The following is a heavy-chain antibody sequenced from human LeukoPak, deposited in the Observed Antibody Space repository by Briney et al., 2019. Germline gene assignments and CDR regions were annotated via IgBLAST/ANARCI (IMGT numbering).Heavy chain of an antibody. CDR2: ISAYNGNT. CDR1: GYTFTSYG. D-gene: IGHD6-19*01. J-gene: IGHJ3*02. V-gene: IGHV1-18*01. Sequence: ASVTVSCQASGYTFTSYGISGVRQAPGQGLAWMGWISAYNGNTNYAQKVQGRVTMTTDTSTSTAYMELRSLRSDDTAVYYCARGLQENLAWLTAFSAFDIWGQGTMVTVSS. CDR3: ARGLQENLAWLTAFSAFDI.